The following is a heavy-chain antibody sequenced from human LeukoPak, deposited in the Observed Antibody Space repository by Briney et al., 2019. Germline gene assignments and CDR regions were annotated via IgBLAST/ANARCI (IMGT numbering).Heavy chain of an antibody. CDR1: GFTFSSFW. J-gene: IGHJ4*02. D-gene: IGHD2-21*01. Sequence: GGSLRLSCAASGFTFSSFWMSWVRQAPGKGLEWVANIKQDGSEKHYVDSVKGRFTISRVNAKNSVYLQMSSLRAEDTAVYYCASNSDWRFGYWGQGTLVTVSS. CDR3: ASNSDWRFGY. CDR2: IKQDGSEK. V-gene: IGHV3-7*01.